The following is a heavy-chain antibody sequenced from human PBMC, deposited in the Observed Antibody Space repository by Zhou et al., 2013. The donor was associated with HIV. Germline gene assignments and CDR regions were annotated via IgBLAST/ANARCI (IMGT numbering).Heavy chain of an antibody. CDR2: IYYSGST. J-gene: IGHJ4*02. Sequence: VQLQESGPGLVKPSETLSLTCTVSGGSISSHYWSWIRQPPGKGLEWIGYIYYSGSTNYNPSLKSRVTISVDTSKNQFSLKLSSVTAADTAVYYCAREYCSSTSCYVGEGLDYWGQGTLVTVSS. CDR3: AREYCSSTSCYVGEGLDY. V-gene: IGHV4-59*11. CDR1: GGSISSHY. D-gene: IGHD2-2*01.